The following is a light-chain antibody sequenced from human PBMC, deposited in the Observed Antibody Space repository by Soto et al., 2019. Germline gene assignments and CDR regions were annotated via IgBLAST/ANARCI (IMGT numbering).Light chain of an antibody. Sequence: QSVLTQPPSASGTPGQRVTVSCFGNNSDIRGNYVYWYQQLPGAAPRLLMYSNNQRPSGVPGRFSVSKSGTSASLAISGLRSEDEADYYCAAWDDNLSGWVFGGGTKLTVL. J-gene: IGLJ3*02. V-gene: IGLV1-47*02. CDR1: NSDIRGNY. CDR2: SNN. CDR3: AAWDDNLSGWV.